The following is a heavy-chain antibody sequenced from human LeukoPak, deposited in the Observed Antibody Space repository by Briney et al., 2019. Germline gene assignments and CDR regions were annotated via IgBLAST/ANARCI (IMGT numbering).Heavy chain of an antibody. CDR2: MNWISDFK. V-gene: IGHV3-9*03. J-gene: IGHJ2*01. CDR3: AKGPKENWYFDL. Sequence: GRSLILSCAASGFNFDDSAVHWVRQAPGKGLEWVSAMNWISDFKAYADSVKGRFTISRDNDKNSVHLRMNSLRPEDMAVYYCAKGPKENWYFDLWGRGTLVTVSS. CDR1: GFNFDDSA.